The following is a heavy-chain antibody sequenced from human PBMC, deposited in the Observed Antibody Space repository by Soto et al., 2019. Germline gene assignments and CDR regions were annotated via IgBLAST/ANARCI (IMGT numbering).Heavy chain of an antibody. V-gene: IGHV4-59*12. CDR1: GVPISTYY. CDR3: ATIGVSGYLAV. Sequence: SETLSLTCAVSGVPISTYYWSWIRQPPGKGLEWIGYISHSGSTNYNPSLKSRLSISGDTSKNHFSLTLTSVTAADAAVYYCATIGVSGYLAVWGQGTTVTVSS. CDR2: ISHSGST. D-gene: IGHD3-16*02. J-gene: IGHJ6*02.